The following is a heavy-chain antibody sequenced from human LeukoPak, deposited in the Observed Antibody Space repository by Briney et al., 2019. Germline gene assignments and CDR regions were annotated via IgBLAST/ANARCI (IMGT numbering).Heavy chain of an antibody. J-gene: IGHJ4*02. CDR3: ARVDPDSSSTLEVFDY. CDR2: IYYSGST. D-gene: IGHD6-6*01. V-gene: IGHV4-61*08. CDR1: GGSISSSGYY. Sequence: SETLSLTCTVSGGSISSSGYYWGWIRQPPGKGLEWIGYIYYSGSTNYNPSLKSRVTISVDTSKNQFSLKLSSVTAADTAVYYCARVDPDSSSTLEVFDYWGQGTLVTVSS.